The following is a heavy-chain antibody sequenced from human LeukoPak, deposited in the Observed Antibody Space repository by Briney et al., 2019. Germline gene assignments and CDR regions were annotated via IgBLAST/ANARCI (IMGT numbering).Heavy chain of an antibody. V-gene: IGHV3-7*01. CDR1: GFTFSSYW. CDR2: IKQDGSEK. Sequence: GGSLRLSCAASGFTFSSYWMSWVRQAPGKGLEWVANIKQDGSEKYYVDSVKGRFTISRDNAKNTLYLEMNSLRAEDTALYYCVRDGPYYFDYWGQGTLVTVSS. CDR3: VRDGPYYFDY. J-gene: IGHJ4*02.